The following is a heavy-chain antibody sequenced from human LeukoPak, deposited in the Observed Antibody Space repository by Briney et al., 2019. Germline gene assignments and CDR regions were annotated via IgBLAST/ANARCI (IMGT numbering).Heavy chain of an antibody. Sequence: ASVKVSCKASAYTFTGYYMHWVRQAPGQGLEWMGWISPNSGGTNYAQDFQGRVTMTRDTSISTAYMELSRLRSDDTAVYYCARDTTTKRAAKSYFDFWGQGTLVTVSS. CDR3: ARDTTTKRAAKSYFDF. V-gene: IGHV1-2*02. CDR2: ISPNSGGT. D-gene: IGHD1-26*01. J-gene: IGHJ4*02. CDR1: AYTFTGYY.